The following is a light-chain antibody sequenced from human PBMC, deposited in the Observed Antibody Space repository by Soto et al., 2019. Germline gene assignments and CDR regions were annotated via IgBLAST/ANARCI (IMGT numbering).Light chain of an antibody. CDR2: GAS. J-gene: IGKJ4*01. Sequence: IQLTQSPSSLSASVGDRVTITCRASQGISSYLAWYQQKQGKAPKLLIYGASTLQNGVPSRFSGSGYGTDFTLTISSPQADDFATDYCQQLNSYLSLTFGGGTKVEIK. V-gene: IGKV1-9*01. CDR3: QQLNSYLSLT. CDR1: QGISSY.